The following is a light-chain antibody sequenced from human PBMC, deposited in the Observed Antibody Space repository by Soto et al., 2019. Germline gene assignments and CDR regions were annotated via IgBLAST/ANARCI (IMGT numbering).Light chain of an antibody. J-gene: IGLJ3*02. V-gene: IGLV2-23*01. CDR3: CSYVGTLV. Sequence: QSALTQPASVSGSLGQSITISCTGNGSGVGSYKLVSWYQQHPGKAPKLIIFEGINRPSGVSNRFSGSKADNTAALTISGLQAEDEADYYGCSYVGTLVFGGGTTLTGL. CDR2: EGI. CDR1: GSGVGSYKL.